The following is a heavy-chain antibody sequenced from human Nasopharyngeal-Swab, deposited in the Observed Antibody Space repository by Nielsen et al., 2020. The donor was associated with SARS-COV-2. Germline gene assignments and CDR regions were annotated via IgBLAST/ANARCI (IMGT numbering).Heavy chain of an antibody. D-gene: IGHD3-10*01. J-gene: IGHJ4*02. CDR2: IYTGDSDT. Sequence: GESLKISCNGSGYSLTSYCIGRVRQMPGKGLEWMGIIYTGDSDTRHSPSFQGQVTISADKSISTAYLQWSSLKAPDTAMYYCARGRAWFGEKHDYWGQGTLVTVSS. CDR3: ARGRAWFGEKHDY. V-gene: IGHV5-51*01. CDR1: GYSLTSYC.